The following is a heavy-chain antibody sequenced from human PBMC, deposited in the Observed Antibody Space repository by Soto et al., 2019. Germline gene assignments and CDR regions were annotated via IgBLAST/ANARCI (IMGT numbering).Heavy chain of an antibody. CDR1: GFTFSSYW. J-gene: IGHJ5*02. D-gene: IGHD4-4*01. V-gene: IGHV3-74*01. Sequence: GGSLRLSCAASGFTFSSYWMHWVRQAPGNGLAWVSRINSDGSSTSYADSVKGRFTISRDNAKNTLYLQMNILRADDTAVYYCAKSGSNYVWFDPWGQGSLFRVSS. CDR2: INSDGSST. CDR3: AKSGSNYVWFDP.